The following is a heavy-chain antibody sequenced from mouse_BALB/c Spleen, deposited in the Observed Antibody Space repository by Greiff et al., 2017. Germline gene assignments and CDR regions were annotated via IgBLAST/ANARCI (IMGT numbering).Heavy chain of an antibody. CDR2: IWAGGST. CDR1: GFSLTSYG. Sequence: VMLVESGPGLVAPSQSLSITCTVSGFSLTSYGVHWVRQPPGKGLEWLGVIWAGGSTNYNSALMSRLSISKDNSKSQVFLKMNSLQTDDTAMYYCARTEYYGNYVGYWGQGTTLTVSS. J-gene: IGHJ2*01. D-gene: IGHD2-1*01. V-gene: IGHV2-9*02. CDR3: ARTEYYGNYVGY.